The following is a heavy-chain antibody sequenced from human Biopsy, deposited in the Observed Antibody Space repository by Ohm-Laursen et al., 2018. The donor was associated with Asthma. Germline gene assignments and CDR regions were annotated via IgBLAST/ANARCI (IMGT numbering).Heavy chain of an antibody. CDR3: ARIKIRIGAGTDRYFDL. J-gene: IGHJ2*01. CDR1: GYPFTDDY. Sequence: SVKVSCKASGYPFTDDYVHWVRQAPGQGLEWMGRIDPNSGGTNYAQKFLGRVTMTRDTSVNTAFMVLSRLRSDDTAVYYCARIKIRIGAGTDRYFDLWGRGTLVTVSS. CDR2: IDPNSGGT. D-gene: IGHD3-16*01. V-gene: IGHV1-2*06.